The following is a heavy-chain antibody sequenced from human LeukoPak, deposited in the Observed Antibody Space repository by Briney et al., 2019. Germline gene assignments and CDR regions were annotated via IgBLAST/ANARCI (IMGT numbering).Heavy chain of an antibody. J-gene: IGHJ4*02. Sequence: ASVTVSCKASGYTFTSYGISWVRQAPGQGLEWMGWISAYNGNTNYAQKLQGRVTMTTDTSTSTAYMELRSLRSDDTAVYYCVVVPAANEDYWGQGTLVTVSS. CDR3: VVVPAANEDY. CDR1: GYTFTSYG. V-gene: IGHV1-18*01. D-gene: IGHD2-2*01. CDR2: ISAYNGNT.